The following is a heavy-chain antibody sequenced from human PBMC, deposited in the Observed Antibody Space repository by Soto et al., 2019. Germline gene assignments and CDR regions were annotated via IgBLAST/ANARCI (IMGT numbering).Heavy chain of an antibody. V-gene: IGHV4-4*01. CDR3: ASDHEIKYTSGSRGSVDI. J-gene: IGHJ3*02. Sequence: QVQLQESGTGLVKPTGNLYLTCAVSGGSISSSHWWSWVRQSPGKGLEGIGEVYHSGSTNYHPSLKSRGTISVDKSKNQFSQTLKYGTAADTALYSCASDHEIKYTSGSRGSVDIWGQGTVVTVSS. CDR2: VYHSGST. CDR1: GGSISSSHW. D-gene: IGHD2-2*02.